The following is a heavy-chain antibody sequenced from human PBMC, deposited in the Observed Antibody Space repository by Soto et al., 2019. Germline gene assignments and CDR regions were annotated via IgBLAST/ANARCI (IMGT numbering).Heavy chain of an antibody. D-gene: IGHD2-15*01. V-gene: IGHV4-39*01. CDR1: GGSISRSSYS. J-gene: IGHJ5*02. Sequence: SETLSLTCTVSGGSISRSSYSWGWIRQPPGKGLEWIGTIYYSGSTYYNPSLKSRVTISVDTSKNQFSLKLSSVTAADTAVYYCATRQGGSYNWFDPWGQGTLVTVSS. CDR2: IYYSGST. CDR3: ATRQGGSYNWFDP.